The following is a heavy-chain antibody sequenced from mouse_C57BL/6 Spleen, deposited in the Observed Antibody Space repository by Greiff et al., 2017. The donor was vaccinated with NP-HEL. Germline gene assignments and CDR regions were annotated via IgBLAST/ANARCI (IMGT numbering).Heavy chain of an antibody. D-gene: IGHD2-10*01. V-gene: IGHV5-6*01. Sequence: EVKVVESGGDLVKPGGSLKLSCAASGFTFSSYGMSWVRQTPDKRLEWVATISSGGSYTYYPDSVKGRFTISRDNAKNTLYLQMSSLKSEDTAMYYCARQGTYYGKDYYAMDYWGQGTSVTVSS. CDR3: ARQGTYYGKDYYAMDY. CDR2: ISSGGSYT. J-gene: IGHJ4*01. CDR1: GFTFSSYG.